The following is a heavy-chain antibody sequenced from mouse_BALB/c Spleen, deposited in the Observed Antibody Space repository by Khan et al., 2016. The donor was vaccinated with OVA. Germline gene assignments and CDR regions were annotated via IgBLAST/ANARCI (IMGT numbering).Heavy chain of an antibody. CDR1: GYSLTGYY. CDR2: ISCYNGVI. V-gene: IGHV1S34*01. CDR3: ARGDYYSSSSFAY. Sequence: LVKTGASVKISCKASGYSLTGYYMHWVKQSHGKSLEWIGYISCYNGVISYNQKFKGKATFTVDTSSSTAYMQFNSLTSEDSAVYDSARGDYYSSSSFAYWGQGTLVTVSA. D-gene: IGHD1-1*01. J-gene: IGHJ3*01.